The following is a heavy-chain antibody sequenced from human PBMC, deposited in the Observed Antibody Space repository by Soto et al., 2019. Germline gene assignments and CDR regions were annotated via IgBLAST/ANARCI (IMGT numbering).Heavy chain of an antibody. Sequence: QVQLVESGGGVVQPGRSLRLSCAASGFTFSSYGMHWVRQAPGKWLEWVGVITYDGSNKFYADSVKGRFTISRENSTNAVFLQMNSLRAEDAAVYYCAKDWSELLPGDAFDIWGQGTMVTVSS. V-gene: IGHV3-30*18. CDR3: AKDWSELLPGDAFDI. CDR1: GFTFSSYG. D-gene: IGHD1-26*01. J-gene: IGHJ3*02. CDR2: ITYDGSNK.